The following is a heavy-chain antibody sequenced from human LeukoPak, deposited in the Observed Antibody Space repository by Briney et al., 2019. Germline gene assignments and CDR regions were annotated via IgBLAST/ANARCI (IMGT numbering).Heavy chain of an antibody. V-gene: IGHV3-30*03. D-gene: IGHD5-12*01. CDR3: ARDAGNSGYGCDL. J-gene: IGHJ5*02. CDR1: GFTFSSYG. Sequence: PGGSLRLSCAASGFTFSSYGMHWVRQAPGKGLEWVAVISYDGSNKYYADSVKGRFTISRDNVRNSLYLQMNSLRAEDTAMYYCARDAGNSGYGCDLWGQGTLVTVSS. CDR2: ISYDGSNK.